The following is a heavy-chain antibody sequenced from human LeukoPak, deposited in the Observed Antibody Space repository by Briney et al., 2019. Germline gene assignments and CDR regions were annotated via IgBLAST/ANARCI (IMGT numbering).Heavy chain of an antibody. V-gene: IGHV3-7*01. CDR3: ARRGSSCFDI. Sequence: GGSLRLSCAASGFTLSSYWMTWVRQAPGKGLEWVANIKQDGSEKNYVDSVKGRFTISRDNAKNSLYLQMNSLRAEDTAVYYCARRGSSCFDIWGQGTMVIVSS. D-gene: IGHD6-13*01. J-gene: IGHJ3*02. CDR2: IKQDGSEK. CDR1: GFTLSSYW.